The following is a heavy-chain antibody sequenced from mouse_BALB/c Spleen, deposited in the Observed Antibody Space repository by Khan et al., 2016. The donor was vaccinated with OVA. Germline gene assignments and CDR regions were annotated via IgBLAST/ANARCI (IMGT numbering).Heavy chain of an antibody. V-gene: IGHV1-9*01. CDR3: ARGNYYGITSWFGY. CDR2: ILPGSNST. J-gene: IGHJ3*01. CDR1: GYTFSSYW. Sequence: VKLLESGAELMKPGASVKISCKPTGYTFSSYWIEWVKQRPGHGLEWIGEILPGSNSTNYNERFQGKATITADTSSNTAYMQLSSLTSEDAAIYYCARGNYYGITSWFGYWGHVTLVTVSA. D-gene: IGHD1-1*01.